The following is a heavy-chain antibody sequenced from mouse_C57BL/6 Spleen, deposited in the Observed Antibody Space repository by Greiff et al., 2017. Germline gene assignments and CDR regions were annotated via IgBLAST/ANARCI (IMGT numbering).Heavy chain of an antibody. J-gene: IGHJ4*01. V-gene: IGHV2-9-1*01. Sequence: VQRVESGPGLVAPSQSLSITCTVSGFSLTSYAISWVRQPPGKGLEWLGVIWTGGGTHYNSALKSRLSISKDNSKSQVFLKMNSLQTDDTARYDCARLTGPAYYAMDYWGQGTSVTVSS. CDR2: IWTGGGT. D-gene: IGHD4-1*01. CDR1: GFSLTSYA. CDR3: ARLTGPAYYAMDY.